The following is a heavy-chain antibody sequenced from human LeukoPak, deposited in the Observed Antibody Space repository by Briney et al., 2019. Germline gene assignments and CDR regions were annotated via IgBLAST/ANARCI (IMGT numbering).Heavy chain of an antibody. V-gene: IGHV3-30-3*01. J-gene: IGHJ5*02. CDR3: AKDRKDLLRFLEWLPDNWFDP. D-gene: IGHD3-3*01. Sequence: PGGSLRLSCAASGFTFSSYAIHWVRQPPGKGLEWVAVISYDGSNKYYADSVRGRFTISRDNSKNTLYLQMNSLRAEDTAVYYCAKDRKDLLRFLEWLPDNWFDPWGQGTLVTVSS. CDR1: GFTFSSYA. CDR2: ISYDGSNK.